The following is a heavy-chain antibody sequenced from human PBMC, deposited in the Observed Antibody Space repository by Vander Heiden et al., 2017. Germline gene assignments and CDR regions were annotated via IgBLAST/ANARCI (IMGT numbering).Heavy chain of an antibody. V-gene: IGHV3-7*01. CDR1: GFTFSSVW. CDR2: IKQDGSEK. D-gene: IGHD6-19*01. J-gene: IGHJ4*02. Sequence: EVQLVESGGGLVQPGGSLRLSCAASGFTFSSVWMSWVRQAPGKGLEWVANIKQDGSEKYYVESVKGRFTVSRDNAKNSVYLQMNSLRAEDTAVYYCVRDGRPVAGDYWGQGTLVTVSS. CDR3: VRDGRPVAGDY.